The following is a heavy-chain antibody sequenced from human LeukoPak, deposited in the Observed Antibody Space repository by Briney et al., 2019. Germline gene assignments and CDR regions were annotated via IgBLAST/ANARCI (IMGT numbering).Heavy chain of an antibody. CDR1: GDTFSSYA. D-gene: IGHD2-2*01. J-gene: IGHJ4*02. V-gene: IGHV1-69*06. Sequence: SVKVSCKASGDTFSSYAISWVRQAPGQGLEWMGGIIPIFGTANYAQKFQGRVTITADKSTSTAYMELSSLRSEDTAVYYCASGLGYCSSTSCYALGYWGQGTLVTVSS. CDR3: ASGLGYCSSTSCYALGY. CDR2: IIPIFGTA.